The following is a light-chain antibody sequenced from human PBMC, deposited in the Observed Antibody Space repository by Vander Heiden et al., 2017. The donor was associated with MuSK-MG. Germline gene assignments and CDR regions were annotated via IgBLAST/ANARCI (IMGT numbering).Light chain of an antibody. V-gene: IGKV1-39*01. CDR1: QNIYVY. Sequence: DIQMTQSPSSLSASVGDRVTITCRASQNIYVYLNWYQLEPGKAPKVLMYTASTLQSGVPSRFSGSGSGADYTLTITSLQAEDFAIYYCQQSYITPHTFGQGTKLEIK. J-gene: IGKJ2*01. CDR2: TAS. CDR3: QQSYITPHT.